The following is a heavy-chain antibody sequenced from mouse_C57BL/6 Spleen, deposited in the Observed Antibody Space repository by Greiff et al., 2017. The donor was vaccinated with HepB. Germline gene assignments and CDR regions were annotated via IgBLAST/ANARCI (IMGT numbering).Heavy chain of an antibody. CDR2: ISSGGSYT. Sequence: EVQRVESGGDLVKPGGSLKLSCAASGFTFSSYGMSWVRQTPDKRLEWVATISSGGSYTYYPDSVKGRFTISRDNAKNTLYLQMSSLKSEDTAMYYCASPYYYGSSSFAYWGQGTLVTVSA. V-gene: IGHV5-6*01. J-gene: IGHJ3*01. CDR3: ASPYYYGSSSFAY. CDR1: GFTFSSYG. D-gene: IGHD1-1*01.